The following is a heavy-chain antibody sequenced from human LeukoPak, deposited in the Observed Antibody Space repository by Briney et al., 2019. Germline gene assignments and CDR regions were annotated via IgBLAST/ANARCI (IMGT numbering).Heavy chain of an antibody. CDR1: GGSISSYY. D-gene: IGHD2-2*01. CDR2: INHSGST. V-gene: IGHV4-34*01. Sequence: SETLSLTCTVSGGSISSYYWSWIRQPPGKGLEWIGEINHSGSTNYNPSLKSRVTISVDTSKNQFSLKLSSVTAADTAVYYCARVRSSAATVAFDIWGQGTMVTVSS. J-gene: IGHJ3*02. CDR3: ARVRSSAATVAFDI.